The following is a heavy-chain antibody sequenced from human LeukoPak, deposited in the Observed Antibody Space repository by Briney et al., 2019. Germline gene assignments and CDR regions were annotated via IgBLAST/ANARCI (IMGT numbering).Heavy chain of an antibody. J-gene: IGHJ6*02. CDR2: ISYDGSNK. CDR1: GFTFSSYA. V-gene: IGHV3-30-3*01. D-gene: IGHD3-9*01. Sequence: PGGSLRLSCAASGFTFSSYAMHWVRQAPGKGLEWVAVISYDGSNKYYADSVKGRFTISRDNSKNTLYLQMNSLRAEDTAVYYCANSRYFDWLSTLTTTTFTDGMDVWGQGTTVTVSS. CDR3: ANSRYFDWLSTLTTTTFTDGMDV.